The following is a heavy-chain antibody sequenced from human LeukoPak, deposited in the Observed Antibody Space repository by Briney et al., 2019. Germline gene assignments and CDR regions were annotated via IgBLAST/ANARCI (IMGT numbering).Heavy chain of an antibody. CDR1: GFTFDEHP. CDR2: ISGDGDTK. J-gene: IGHJ4*02. D-gene: IGHD1-1*01. V-gene: IGHV3-43*02. Sequence: GGSLRPSCAASGFTFDEHPMHWVRQPPGKGLEWVSLISGDGDTKHYADSVKGRFTISRDNRKQYLYLQMNSLRTEDSALYYCAKKSGAPGNFDYWGQGTLVAVSS. CDR3: AKKSGAPGNFDY.